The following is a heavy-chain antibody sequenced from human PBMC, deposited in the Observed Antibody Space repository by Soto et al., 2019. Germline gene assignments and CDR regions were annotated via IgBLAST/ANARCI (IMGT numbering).Heavy chain of an antibody. CDR1: GFTFGGYA. CDR2: IRSKAYGGTT. D-gene: IGHD6-19*01. CDR3: TSFIAVAGHY. Sequence: SLRLSCTASGFTFGGYAMSWFRQAPGKGLEWVGCIRSKAYGGTTEYAASVKGRFTISSDDSKSIAYLQMNSLKTEDTAVYYCTSFIAVAGHYWGQGTLVTVSS. J-gene: IGHJ4*02. V-gene: IGHV3-49*03.